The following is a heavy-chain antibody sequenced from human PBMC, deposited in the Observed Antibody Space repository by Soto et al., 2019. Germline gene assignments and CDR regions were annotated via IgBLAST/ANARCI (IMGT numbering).Heavy chain of an antibody. J-gene: IGHJ4*02. CDR1: GYTFTGYY. CDR2: INPNSGGT. D-gene: IGHD2-15*01. CDR3: ARELDAATPADVDC. Sequence: QVQLVQSGAEVKKPGASVKVSCKASGYTFTGYYMHWVRQAPGPGLEWMGWINPNSGGTNYAQKLQVRVTMTRDTSISTAYMELSRLRSDDTAVYYCARELDAATPADVDCWGQGTLVTVCS. V-gene: IGHV1-2*02.